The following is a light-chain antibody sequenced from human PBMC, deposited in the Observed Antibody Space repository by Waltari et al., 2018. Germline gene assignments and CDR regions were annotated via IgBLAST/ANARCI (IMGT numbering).Light chain of an antibody. CDR1: QTVSSY. CDR3: QQRSNWLFT. V-gene: IGKV3-11*01. CDR2: DAS. J-gene: IGKJ3*01. Sequence: EIVLTQSPATLSLSPGESATFSCRPSQTVSSYLAWYQQKPGQAPRLLIYDASNRATGIPARFSGSGSGTDFTLTISSLEPEDFAVYYCQQRSNWLFTFGPGTKVDIK.